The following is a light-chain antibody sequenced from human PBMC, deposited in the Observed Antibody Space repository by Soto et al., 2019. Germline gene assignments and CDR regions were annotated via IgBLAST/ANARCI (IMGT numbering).Light chain of an antibody. CDR1: SSDIGAYNF. Sequence: QSALTQPASVSGSPGQSITISCTGTSSDIGAYNFVSWYQQHSGKAPKLMLYDVNVRPSGVSDRFSGSKSGNTASLTVSGLQAEDEADYYCTSWTARTTMLFGGGTKLTVL. CDR2: DVN. CDR3: TSWTARTTML. V-gene: IGLV2-14*03. J-gene: IGLJ2*01.